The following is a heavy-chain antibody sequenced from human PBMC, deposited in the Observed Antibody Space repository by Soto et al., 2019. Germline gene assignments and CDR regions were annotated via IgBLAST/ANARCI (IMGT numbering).Heavy chain of an antibody. CDR3: AKERAARGIDY. J-gene: IGHJ4*02. V-gene: IGHV3-23*01. CDR1: GFTFTNYA. CDR2: ISGNGGST. Sequence: EVQLLESGGGLVQPGGSLRLSCAASGFTFTNYAMSWVRQTPGKGLEWFSSISGNGGSTYNADPVKRPFTIARDKYKNTLYLQMNSLRAEDTAVYYCAKERAARGIDYWGQGSLVTVSS. D-gene: IGHD6-6*01.